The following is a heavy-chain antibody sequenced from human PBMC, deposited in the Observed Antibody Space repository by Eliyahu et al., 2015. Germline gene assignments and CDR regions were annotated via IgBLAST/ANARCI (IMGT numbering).Heavy chain of an antibody. V-gene: IGHV3-23*04. CDR2: ITGSGFST. Sequence: EVQLVESGGGLVQPGGSLRLSCAASGFTFNDHAMSWVRHTPGKGLEWIAAITGSGFSTHYADSMKGRFTISRDNSKNTLYLQMNRLRAEDTAIYYCLSHAEELWLVGIDHWGLGTLVTVSS. J-gene: IGHJ4*02. CDR1: GFTFNDHA. D-gene: IGHD6-19*01. CDR3: LSHAEELWLVGIDH.